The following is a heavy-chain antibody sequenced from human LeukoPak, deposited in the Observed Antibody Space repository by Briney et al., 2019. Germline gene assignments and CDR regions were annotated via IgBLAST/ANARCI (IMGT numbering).Heavy chain of an antibody. CDR3: ARVRYGSGPVDY. V-gene: IGHV1-2*02. CDR1: GYTFTGYY. D-gene: IGHD3-10*01. J-gene: IGHJ4*02. CDR2: INPNSGGT. Sequence: ASVKVSCKASGYTFTGYYIHWVRQAPGQGLEWMGWINPNSGGTNYAQKFQGRVTVTRDASISTAYMELSRLRSDDTAVYYCARVRYGSGPVDYWGQGTLVTVSS.